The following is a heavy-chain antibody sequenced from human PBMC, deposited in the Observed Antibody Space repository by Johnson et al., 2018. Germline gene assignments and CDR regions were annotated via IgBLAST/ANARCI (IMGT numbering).Heavy chain of an antibody. CDR3: AREGLSSTWYRVPRYFSYMAV. J-gene: IGHJ6*03. CDR1: GGSMNGHY. Sequence: QVQLQESGPGLVRPSETLSLTCTISGGSMNGHYWSWLRQAPGKEMEWIGYISDIGSTNYNPSFRRRVPIFLDMSKTPFSLKLGSLTAADTAIYYCAREGLSSTWYRVPRYFSYMAVWGKGTTFTVSS. V-gene: IGHV4-59*11. D-gene: IGHD6-13*01. CDR2: ISDIGST.